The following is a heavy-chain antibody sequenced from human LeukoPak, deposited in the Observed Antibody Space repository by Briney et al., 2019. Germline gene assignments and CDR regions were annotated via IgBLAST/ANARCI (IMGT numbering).Heavy chain of an antibody. J-gene: IGHJ3*02. CDR3: ARREVAYYAFDI. V-gene: IGHV5-51*01. CDR2: IYPGDSDT. Sequence: KTGESLKISCKGSGYSFTSSWIAWVRQMPGKGLEWMGIIYPGDSDTRYSPSFQGQVTISADKSISTAYLQWNSLKASDTAMYYCARREVAYYAFDIWGQGTMVTASS. D-gene: IGHD1-26*01. CDR1: GYSFTSSW.